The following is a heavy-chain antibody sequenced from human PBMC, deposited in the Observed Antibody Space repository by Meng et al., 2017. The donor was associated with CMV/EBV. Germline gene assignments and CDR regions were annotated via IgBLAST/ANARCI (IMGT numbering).Heavy chain of an antibody. Sequence: GESLKISCAASGFTFSSYAMHWVRQAPGKGLEWVAVTSYDGSNKYYADSVKGRFTISRDNSKNTLYLQMNSLRAEDTAVYYCARERRDISWFDPWGQGTLVTVSS. J-gene: IGHJ5*02. D-gene: IGHD2-15*01. CDR3: ARERRDISWFDP. CDR1: GFTFSSYA. CDR2: TSYDGSNK. V-gene: IGHV3-30*04.